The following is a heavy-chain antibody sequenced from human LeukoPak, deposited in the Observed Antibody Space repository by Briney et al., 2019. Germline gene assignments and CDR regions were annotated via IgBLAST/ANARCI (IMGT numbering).Heavy chain of an antibody. D-gene: IGHD6-13*01. CDR2: IYYSGST. V-gene: IGHV4-31*03. Sequence: SETLSLTCTVSGGSLSRGGYYWSWIRQHPGKGLEWMGYIYYSGSTYYNPYLKSRVTISVDTSKSQFSLKLSSVTAADAAVYYCARRYSSSTNDYWGQGTLVTVSS. J-gene: IGHJ4*02. CDR3: ARRYSSSTNDY. CDR1: GGSLSRGGYY.